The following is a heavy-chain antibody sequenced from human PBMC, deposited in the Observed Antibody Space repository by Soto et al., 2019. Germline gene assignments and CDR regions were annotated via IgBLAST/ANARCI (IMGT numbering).Heavy chain of an antibody. Sequence: EVQLVESGGGLVKPGGSLRLSCAASGFTFSSYSMNWVRQAPGKGLEWVSSISSSSSYIYYADSVKGRFTISRDNAKNSLYLQMNSLRAEDTAVDYCARGWSYGGNSRYFQHWGQGTLGTVSS. CDR2: ISSSSSYI. D-gene: IGHD1-26*01. CDR3: ARGWSYGGNSRYFQH. J-gene: IGHJ1*01. CDR1: GFTFSSYS. V-gene: IGHV3-21*01.